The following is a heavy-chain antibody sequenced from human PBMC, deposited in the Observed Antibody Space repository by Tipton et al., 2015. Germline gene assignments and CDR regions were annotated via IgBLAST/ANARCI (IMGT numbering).Heavy chain of an antibody. D-gene: IGHD2-21*01. CDR2: ISYDGNHK. CDR1: GFDFTTYG. CDR3: AKVWRAWLSPWFDP. V-gene: IGHV3-30*18. Sequence: RSLRLSCAASGFDFTTYGMHWVRQAPGKGLEWVAVISYDGNHKYYADSVKDRFTISRDTSKNTLYLQMSRLRAEDTAVYYCAKVWRAWLSPWFDPWGQGTLVTVSS. J-gene: IGHJ5*02.